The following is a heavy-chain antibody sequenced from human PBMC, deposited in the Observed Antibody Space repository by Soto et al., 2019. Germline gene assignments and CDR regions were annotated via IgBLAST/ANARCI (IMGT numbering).Heavy chain of an antibody. CDR2: ISGSGGST. V-gene: IGHV3-23*01. CDR1: GFTFSSYA. CDR3: AKDKSMVVVAAITLFDY. D-gene: IGHD2-15*01. Sequence: GSLRLSCAASGFTFSSYAMSWVRQAPGKGLEWVSAISGSGGSTYYADSVKGRLTISRDNSKNTLYLQMNSLRAEDTAVYYCAKDKSMVVVAAITLFDYWGQGTLVTVSS. J-gene: IGHJ4*02.